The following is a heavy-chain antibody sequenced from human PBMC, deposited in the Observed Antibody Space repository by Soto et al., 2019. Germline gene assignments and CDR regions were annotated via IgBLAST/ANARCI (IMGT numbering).Heavy chain of an antibody. D-gene: IGHD3-10*01. CDR2: IIPILGIA. Sequence: QVQLVQSGAEVKKPGSSVKVSCKASGGTFSSYTISWVRQAPGQGLEWMGRIIPILGIANYAQNFQGRVTITADKSTSTAYMELSSLRSEDTAVYYCAMVRGDFAFDIWGQGTMVTVSS. V-gene: IGHV1-69*02. CDR1: GGTFSSYT. CDR3: AMVRGDFAFDI. J-gene: IGHJ3*02.